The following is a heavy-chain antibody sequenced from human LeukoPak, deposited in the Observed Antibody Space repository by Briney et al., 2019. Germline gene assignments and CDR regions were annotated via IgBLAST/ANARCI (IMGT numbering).Heavy chain of an antibody. D-gene: IGHD3-22*01. CDR2: ISSSSSYI. J-gene: IGHJ4*02. CDR1: AFTFSSYS. V-gene: IGHV3-21*01. CDR3: ARETYYYDSSGYYPHYFDY. Sequence: GGSLRLSCAASAFTFSSYSMNWVRQAPGKGLEWVSSISSSSSYIYYADSVKGRFTISRDNAKNSLYLQMNSLRAEDTAVYYCARETYYYDSSGYYPHYFDYWGQGTLVTVSS.